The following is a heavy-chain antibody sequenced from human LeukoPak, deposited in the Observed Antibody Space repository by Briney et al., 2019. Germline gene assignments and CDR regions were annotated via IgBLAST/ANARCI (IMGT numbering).Heavy chain of an antibody. V-gene: IGHV4-30-2*01. CDR2: IYHSGST. Sequence: PSETLSLTCTVSGGSISSGGYYWSWIRQPPGKGLEWIGYIYHSGSTYYNPSLKSRVTISVDRSKNQFSLKLSSVTAADTAVYYCARRRQGGPYGDYVGNNWFDPWGQGTLVTVSS. CDR3: ARRRQGGPYGDYVGNNWFDP. CDR1: GGSISSGGYY. J-gene: IGHJ5*02. D-gene: IGHD4-17*01.